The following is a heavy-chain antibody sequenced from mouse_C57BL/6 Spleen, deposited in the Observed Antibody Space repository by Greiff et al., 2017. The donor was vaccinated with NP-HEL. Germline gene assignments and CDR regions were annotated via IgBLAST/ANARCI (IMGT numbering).Heavy chain of an antibody. Sequence: VQLQQPGAELVKPGASVKLSCKASGYTFTSYWMHWVKQRPGQGLEWIGMIHPNSGSTNYNEKFESKATLTVDQSSSTAYMQLSSLTSEDSAVYYCAREGLSYAMDYWGQGTSVTVSS. CDR2: IHPNSGST. CDR3: AREGLSYAMDY. J-gene: IGHJ4*01. D-gene: IGHD2-4*01. V-gene: IGHV1-64*01. CDR1: GYTFTSYW.